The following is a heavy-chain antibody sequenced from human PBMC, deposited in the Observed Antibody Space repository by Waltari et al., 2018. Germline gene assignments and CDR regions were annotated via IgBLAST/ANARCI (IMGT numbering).Heavy chain of an antibody. CDR1: GGSFSGYY. J-gene: IGHJ5*02. CDR2: INHSGST. D-gene: IGHD6-13*01. CDR3: ATDPIAAAFDP. V-gene: IGHV4-34*01. Sequence: QVQLQQWGAGLLKPSETLSLTCAVYGGSFSGYYWSWIRQPPGKGLEWIGEINHSGSTNYNPSLKSRVTISVDTSKNQFSLKLSSVTAADTAVYYCATDPIAAAFDPWGQGTLVTVSS.